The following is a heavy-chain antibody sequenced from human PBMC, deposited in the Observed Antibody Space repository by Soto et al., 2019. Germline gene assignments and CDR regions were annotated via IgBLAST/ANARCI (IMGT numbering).Heavy chain of an antibody. J-gene: IGHJ3*01. CDR2: IFNSENT. V-gene: IGHV4-30-4*08. CDR1: NSVGFC. Sequence: NSVGFCGRRIRKPPGKGLEWIGFIFNSENTYYNPSLKSRISLSIDTSKNQFSLHLNSVTAADTAVYSCAGEPKGGPAAGALDLWGQGTMVTVSS. CDR3: AGEPKGGPAAGALDL. D-gene: IGHD6-25*01.